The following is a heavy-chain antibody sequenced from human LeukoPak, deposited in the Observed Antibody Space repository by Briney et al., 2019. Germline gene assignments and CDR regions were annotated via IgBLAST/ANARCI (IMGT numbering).Heavy chain of an antibody. V-gene: IGHV4-4*09. CDR2: IYTSGST. J-gene: IGHJ5*02. Sequence: SETLSLTCTVSGGSISSYYWSWIRQPPGKGLEWIGYIYTSGSTNYNPSLKSRVTISVDTSKNQFSLKLSSVTAADTAVYYCARPHPGCSSPSCYTTWSDPWGKGTLVTVSS. CDR1: GGSISSYY. D-gene: IGHD2-2*01. CDR3: ARPHPGCSSPSCYTTWSDP.